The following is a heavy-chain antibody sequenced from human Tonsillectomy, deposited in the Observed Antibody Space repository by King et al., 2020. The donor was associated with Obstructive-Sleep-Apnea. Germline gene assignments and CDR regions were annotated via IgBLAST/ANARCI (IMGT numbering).Heavy chain of an antibody. J-gene: IGHJ3*02. V-gene: IGHV4-31*03. D-gene: IGHD3-22*01. Sequence: QVQLQESGPGLVKPSQTLSLTCTVSGGSISSGGYSWSWIRQHPGKGLEWIGYIYYSGSTYYNPSLKSRVTISVDTSKNQFSLKLSSVTAADTAVYYCASAYYDSSGYVDAFDIWGQGTMVTVSS. CDR2: IYYSGST. CDR1: GGSISSGGYS. CDR3: ASAYYDSSGYVDAFDI.